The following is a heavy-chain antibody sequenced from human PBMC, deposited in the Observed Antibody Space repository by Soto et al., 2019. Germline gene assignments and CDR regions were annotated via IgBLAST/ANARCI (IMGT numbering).Heavy chain of an antibody. CDR2: ISSNTNYI. CDR3: ARESEDLTSNFDY. V-gene: IGHV3-21*06. CDR1: GFTFTRYS. J-gene: IGHJ4*02. Sequence: PGGSLRLSCAASGFTFTRYSMNWVRQAPGQGLEWVSSISSNTNYIYYGDSMKSRFTISRDNSKNSLYLEMNSLRAEDTAVYYCARESEDLTSNFDYWGQGTLVTVSS.